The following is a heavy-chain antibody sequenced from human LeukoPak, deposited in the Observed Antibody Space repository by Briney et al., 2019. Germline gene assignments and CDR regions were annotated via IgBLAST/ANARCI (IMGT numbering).Heavy chain of an antibody. CDR1: GYTFTIYG. Sequence: ASVNVSCKASGYTFTIYGISWVRQALGQGLEWMGWMNPNSGNTGYAQKFQGRVTMTRNTSISTAYMELSSLRSEDTAVYYCARRYCSSTSCHYFDYWGQGTLVTVSS. J-gene: IGHJ4*02. CDR2: MNPNSGNT. CDR3: ARRYCSSTSCHYFDY. D-gene: IGHD2-2*01. V-gene: IGHV1-8*02.